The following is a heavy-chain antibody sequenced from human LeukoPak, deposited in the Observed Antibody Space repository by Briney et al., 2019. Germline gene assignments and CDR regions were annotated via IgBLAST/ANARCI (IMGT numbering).Heavy chain of an antibody. D-gene: IGHD6-13*01. V-gene: IGHV1-69*05. CDR3: ASSPRGGYSSSWYFDY. CDR1: GYTFTDYF. J-gene: IGHJ4*02. CDR2: IIPIFGTA. Sequence: GASVKVSCKASGYTFTDYFIHWVRQAPGQGLEWMGRIIPIFGTANYAQKFQGRVTITTDESTSTAYMELSSLRSEDTAVYYCASSPRGGYSSSWYFDYWGQGTLVTVSS.